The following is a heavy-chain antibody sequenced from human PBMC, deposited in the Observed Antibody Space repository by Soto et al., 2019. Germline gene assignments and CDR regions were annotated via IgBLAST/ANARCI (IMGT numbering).Heavy chain of an antibody. J-gene: IGHJ6*02. CDR3: ARQYMTMVRAYV. CDR2: IRYSGST. CDR1: GGSISSSSYY. D-gene: IGHD3-10*01. V-gene: IGHV4-39*01. Sequence: QLQLQESGPGLVKPSETLSLICTVSGGSISSSSYYWGWIRQPPGKGLEWIGSIRYSGSTYYNPSLKSRVTISVDTSKNQVSLKVSSVTAADTAVYYCARQYMTMVRAYVWGQVTTVTVSS.